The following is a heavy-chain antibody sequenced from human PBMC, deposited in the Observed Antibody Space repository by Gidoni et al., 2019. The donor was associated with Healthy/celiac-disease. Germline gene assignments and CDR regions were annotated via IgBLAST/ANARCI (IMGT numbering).Heavy chain of an antibody. CDR3: ARVLVAAPERFAFDY. J-gene: IGHJ4*02. V-gene: IGHV4-39*01. CDR2: ST. Sequence: STYYNPSLKSRVTISVDTPKNQFSLKLSSVTAADTAVYYCARVLVAAPERFAFDYWGQGTLVTVSS. D-gene: IGHD3-10*01.